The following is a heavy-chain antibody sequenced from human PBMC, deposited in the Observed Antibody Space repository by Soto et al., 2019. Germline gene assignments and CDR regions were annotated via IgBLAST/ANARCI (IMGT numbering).Heavy chain of an antibody. V-gene: IGHV5-51*01. CDR1: GYSFTSYW. Sequence: VESLKISCKGSGYSFTSYWIGWVGQMPGKGLEWMGIIYPGDSDTRYSPSFQGQVTISADKSISTAYLQWSSLKASDTAMYYCARHVDIGELRSYYYGMDVWGQGTTFTVSS. J-gene: IGHJ6*02. CDR2: IYPGDSDT. CDR3: ARHVDIGELRSYYYGMDV. D-gene: IGHD3-3*01.